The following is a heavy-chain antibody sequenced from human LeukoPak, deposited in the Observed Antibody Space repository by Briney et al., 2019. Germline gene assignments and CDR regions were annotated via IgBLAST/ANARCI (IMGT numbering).Heavy chain of an antibody. CDR3: ARDMSTRVTPISYAIDV. CDR1: GYTSGNYY. J-gene: IGHJ3*01. V-gene: IGHV1-46*01. D-gene: IGHD4-23*01. Sequence: ASVKVSCKASGYTSGNYYMHWVRQAPGQGLEWMGIINPSSGSTSYAQQFQDRVSMTRDTSTSTVYMDLNSLRSEDTAVYYCARDMSTRVTPISYAIDVWGQGTMVTVSS. CDR2: INPSSGST.